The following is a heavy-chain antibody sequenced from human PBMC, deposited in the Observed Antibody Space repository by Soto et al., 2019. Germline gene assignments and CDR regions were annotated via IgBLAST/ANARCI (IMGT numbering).Heavy chain of an antibody. D-gene: IGHD2-2*01. CDR2: IYSGGST. CDR1: GFTVSSNY. V-gene: IGHV3-53*01. CDR3: ASSRSVVVTAASNYYYGMDV. Sequence: GGSLRLSCAASGFTVSSNYMSWVRQAPGKGLEWVSVIYSGGSTYYADSVKGRFTISRDNSKNTLYLQMNSLRAEDTAVYYCASSRSVVVTAASNYYYGMDVWGQGTTVTVSS. J-gene: IGHJ6*02.